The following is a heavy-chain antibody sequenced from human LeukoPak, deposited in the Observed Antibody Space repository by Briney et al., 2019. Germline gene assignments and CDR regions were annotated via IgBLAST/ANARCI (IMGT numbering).Heavy chain of an antibody. CDR3: ARLVLEWLYMDV. D-gene: IGHD3-3*01. J-gene: IGHJ6*03. Sequence: SVKVSCKASGGTFSSYAISWVRQAPGQGLEWMGGIIPIFGTANYAQRFQGRVTITTDESTSTAYMELSSLRSEDTAVYYCARLVLEWLYMDVWGKGTTVTVSS. V-gene: IGHV1-69*05. CDR1: GGTFSSYA. CDR2: IIPIFGTA.